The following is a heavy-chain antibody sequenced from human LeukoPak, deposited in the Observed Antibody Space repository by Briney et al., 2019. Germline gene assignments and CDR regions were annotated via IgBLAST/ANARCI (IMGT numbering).Heavy chain of an antibody. Sequence: SETLSLTCTVSGGSISSYYWSWIRQPAGKGLEWIGRIYTSGSTNYNPSLKSRVTISVDRSKNQFSLKLSSVTAADTAVYYCARGTRVGGHDYWGQGTLVTVSS. J-gene: IGHJ4*02. CDR1: GGSISSYY. D-gene: IGHD1-26*01. CDR2: IYTSGST. V-gene: IGHV4-4*07. CDR3: ARGTRVGGHDY.